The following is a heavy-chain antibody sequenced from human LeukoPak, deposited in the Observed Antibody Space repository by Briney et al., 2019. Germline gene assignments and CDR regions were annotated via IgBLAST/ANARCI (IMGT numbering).Heavy chain of an antibody. CDR2: ISGSGSTT. CDR1: GFTFSSYE. V-gene: IGHV3-48*03. J-gene: IGHJ4*02. Sequence: GGSLRLSCAGSGFTFSSYEMNWIRQAPGKGLEWVSYISGSGSTTYYADAVEGRFTISRDNAKNSLYPQMNSLRDDDTAVYYCARLQLAFDYWGQGTLVTVSS. CDR3: ARLQLAFDY. D-gene: IGHD6-13*01.